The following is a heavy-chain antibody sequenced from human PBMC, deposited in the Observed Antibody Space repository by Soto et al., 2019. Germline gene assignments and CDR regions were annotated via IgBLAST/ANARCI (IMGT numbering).Heavy chain of an antibody. CDR1: GFTFSDYA. Sequence: PGGSLRLSCTGAGFTFSDYAMSWVRQAPGKGLEWVSSINYNGVGTYYADSVKGRFTISRDNSKHTLFLLRHSLRAGDAAVDYCAASETYHKAAYWGQRTLVTVSS. D-gene: IGHD2-21*01. CDR2: INYNGVGT. CDR3: AASETYHKAAY. V-gene: IGHV3-23*01. J-gene: IGHJ4*02.